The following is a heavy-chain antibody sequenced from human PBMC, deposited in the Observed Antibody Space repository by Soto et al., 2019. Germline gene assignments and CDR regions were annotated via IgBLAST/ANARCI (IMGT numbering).Heavy chain of an antibody. CDR1: GLIFSDYH. J-gene: IGHJ6*02. CDR3: AMLGGWSGGSSDMDV. V-gene: IGHV3-72*01. CDR2: IRRKANSYTT. D-gene: IGHD6-19*01. Sequence: EVQLVESGGGLVQPGGSLRLSCAASGLIFSDYHMDWVRQAPGKGLEWVGRIRRKANSYTTEYAASVKGRFTISRDDSKNSLYVQTNSLKSEDTSVYYCAMLGGWSGGSSDMDVWGQGTTVTVSS.